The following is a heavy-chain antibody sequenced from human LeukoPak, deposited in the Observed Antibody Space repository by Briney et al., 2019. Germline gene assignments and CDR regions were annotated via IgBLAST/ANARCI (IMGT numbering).Heavy chain of an antibody. V-gene: IGHV1-2*02. D-gene: IGHD3-9*01. CDR1: GYTFTDYY. CDR3: ARSSRYDIWTGYPY. J-gene: IGHJ4*02. Sequence: ASVKVSCKASGYTFTDYYMHWVRQAPGQGPEWMGWINPNSGGTNYAQKFQGRVTTTRDTSISTAYMELSRLRSDDTAVYYCARSSRYDIWTGYPYWGQGTLVTVSP. CDR2: INPNSGGT.